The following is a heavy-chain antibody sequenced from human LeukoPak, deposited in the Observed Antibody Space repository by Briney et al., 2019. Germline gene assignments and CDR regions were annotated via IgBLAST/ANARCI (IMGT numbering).Heavy chain of an antibody. V-gene: IGHV1-2*06. Sequence: ASVKVSCKASGYTFTGYYMHWVRQAPGQGLEWMGRINPNSGGTNYAQKFQGRVTMTRDTSISTAYMELSRLRSDDTAVYYCARGRYYDFWSGYGNYNWFDPWGQGTLVTVSS. J-gene: IGHJ5*02. CDR3: ARGRYYDFWSGYGNYNWFDP. D-gene: IGHD3-3*01. CDR2: INPNSGGT. CDR1: GYTFTGYY.